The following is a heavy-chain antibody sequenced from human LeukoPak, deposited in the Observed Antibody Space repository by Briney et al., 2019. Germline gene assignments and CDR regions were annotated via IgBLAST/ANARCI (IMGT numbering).Heavy chain of an antibody. D-gene: IGHD4-23*01. Sequence: GGSLRLSCAASGFTFSRYGMHWVRQAPGKGLEWVAVIWYDGSNKYYADSVKGRFTISRDNSKNTLYLQMNSLRAEDTAVYYCTRGYSRNSGSFDYWGQGTLVTVSS. V-gene: IGHV3-33*01. CDR3: TRGYSRNSGSFDY. CDR1: GFTFSRYG. CDR2: IWYDGSNK. J-gene: IGHJ4*02.